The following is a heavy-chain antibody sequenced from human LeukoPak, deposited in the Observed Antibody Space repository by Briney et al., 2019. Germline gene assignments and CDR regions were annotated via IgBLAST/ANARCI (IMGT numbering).Heavy chain of an antibody. D-gene: IGHD6-19*01. Sequence: GGSQRLSCAASGFTFSSYAMSWVRQAPGKGLEWVSAISGSGGSTYYADSVKGRFTISRDSSKNTLYLQMNSLRAEDTAVYYCAKEGSGWYLYYFDYWGQGTLVTVSS. CDR2: ISGSGGST. J-gene: IGHJ4*02. V-gene: IGHV3-23*01. CDR1: GFTFSSYA. CDR3: AKEGSGWYLYYFDY.